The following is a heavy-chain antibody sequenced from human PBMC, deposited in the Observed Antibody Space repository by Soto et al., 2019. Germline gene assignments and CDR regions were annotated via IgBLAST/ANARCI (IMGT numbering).Heavy chain of an antibody. Sequence: SETLSLTCAVYGGSFSGYYWSWIRQPPGKGLEWIGEINHSGSTNYNPSLKSRVTISVDTSKNQFSLKLSSVAAADTAVYYCARGFNIAAAGTLPYYYYYGMDVWGQGTTVTVSS. CDR2: INHSGST. J-gene: IGHJ6*02. CDR3: ARGFNIAAAGTLPYYYYYGMDV. V-gene: IGHV4-34*01. CDR1: GGSFSGYY. D-gene: IGHD6-13*01.